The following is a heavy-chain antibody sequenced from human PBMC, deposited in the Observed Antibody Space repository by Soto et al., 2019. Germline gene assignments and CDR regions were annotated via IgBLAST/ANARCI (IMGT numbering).Heavy chain of an antibody. CDR1: GFTVSGMF. CDR2: IYPAGPT. Sequence: QSGGSLRLSCAASGFTVSGMFMNWVRQAPGKGLEWVSVIYPAGPTYYADSVKGRFTTSRDNSKNTLFLQLNNLRAEDTAVYYCARDADSSGLHYWGQGILVTVSS. D-gene: IGHD6-19*01. V-gene: IGHV3-53*01. CDR3: ARDADSSGLHY. J-gene: IGHJ4*02.